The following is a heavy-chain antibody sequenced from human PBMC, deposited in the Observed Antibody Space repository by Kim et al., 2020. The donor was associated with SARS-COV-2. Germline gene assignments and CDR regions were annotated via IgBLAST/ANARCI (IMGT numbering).Heavy chain of an antibody. J-gene: IGHJ2*01. Sequence: SETLSLTCTVSGGSISSSSYYWGWIRQPPGKGLEWIGSIYYSGSTYYNPSLKSRVTISVDTSKNQFSLKLSSVTAADTAVYYCARGWAGGGNHYWYFDLWGRGTLVTVSS. V-gene: IGHV4-39*07. CDR3: ARGWAGGGNHYWYFDL. CDR2: IYYSGST. D-gene: IGHD2-15*01. CDR1: GGSISSSSYY.